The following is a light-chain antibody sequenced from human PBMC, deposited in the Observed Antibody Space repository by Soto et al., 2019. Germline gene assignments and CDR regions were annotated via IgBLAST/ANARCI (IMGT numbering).Light chain of an antibody. Sequence: DIQMTQSPSTLSASVGDRVTITCRASQNINNWLAWYQLKPGKAPKVLIYDASSLQSGVPPRFSGSGSGTEFTLTINCLHPDDFATYVLQQYNANFGGETKVAI. CDR1: QNINNW. J-gene: IGKJ4*01. V-gene: IGKV1-5*01. CDR2: DAS. CDR3: QQYNAN.